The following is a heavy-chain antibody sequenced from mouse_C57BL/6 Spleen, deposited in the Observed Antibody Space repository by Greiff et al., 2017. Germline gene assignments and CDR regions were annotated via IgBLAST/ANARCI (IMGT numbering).Heavy chain of an antibody. CDR3: TRDNYYDGSSYWYFDV. J-gene: IGHJ1*03. Sequence: QVQLQQSGAELVRPGASVTLSCKASGYTFTDYEMHWVKQTPVHGLEWIGAIDPETGGTAYNQKFKGKAILTADKSSSTAYMELRSLTSEDSAVYYCTRDNYYDGSSYWYFDVWGTGTTVTVSS. CDR1: GYTFTDYE. V-gene: IGHV1-15*01. D-gene: IGHD1-1*01. CDR2: IDPETGGT.